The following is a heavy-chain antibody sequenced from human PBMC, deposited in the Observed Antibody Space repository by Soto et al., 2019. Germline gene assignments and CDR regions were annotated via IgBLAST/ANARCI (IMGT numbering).Heavy chain of an antibody. CDR3: ARLGNVDTAVWFDP. CDR1: GGSISSYY. CDR2: IYYSGST. V-gene: IGHV4-59*01. J-gene: IGHJ5*02. Sequence: SETLSLTCTVSGGSISSYYWSWIRQPPGKGLEWIGYIYYSGSTNYNPSLKSRVTISVDTSENQFSLKLSSVTAADTAVYYCARLGNVDTAVWFDPWGQGTLVTVSS. D-gene: IGHD5-18*01.